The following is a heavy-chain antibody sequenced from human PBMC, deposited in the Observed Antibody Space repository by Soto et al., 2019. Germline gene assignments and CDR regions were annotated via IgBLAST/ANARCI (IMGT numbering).Heavy chain of an antibody. V-gene: IGHV3-23*01. CDR1: GFTSSSYA. CDR2: ISGSGGST. D-gene: IGHD6-13*01. J-gene: IGHJ6*02. Sequence: GGSLRLSCAASGFTSSSYAMSWVRQAPGKGLEWVSAISGSGGSTYYADSVKGRFTISRDNSKNTLYLQMNSLRAEDTAVYYCAKRHAPSSWYVHYGMDVWGQGTTVTVSS. CDR3: AKRHAPSSWYVHYGMDV.